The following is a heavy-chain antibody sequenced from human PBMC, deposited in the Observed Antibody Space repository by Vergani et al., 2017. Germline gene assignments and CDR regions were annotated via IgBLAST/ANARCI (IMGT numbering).Heavy chain of an antibody. Sequence: QVQLVESGGGVVQPGRSLRLSCAASGFTFSSYGMHWVRQAPGKGLEWVAVIWYDGSNKYYADSVKGRFTISRDNSKNTLYLQMNSLRAEDTAVYYCARDGGSPGTAFDIWGQGIMVTVSS. CDR3: ARDGGSPGTAFDI. D-gene: IGHD1-14*01. CDR1: GFTFSSYG. CDR2: IWYDGSNK. V-gene: IGHV3-33*01. J-gene: IGHJ3*02.